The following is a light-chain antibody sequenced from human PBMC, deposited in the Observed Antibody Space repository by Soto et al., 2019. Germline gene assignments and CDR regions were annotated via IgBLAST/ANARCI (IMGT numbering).Light chain of an antibody. CDR3: QQYDDWLRLT. CDR1: QRVNIY. V-gene: IGKV3D-15*01. J-gene: IGKJ4*01. CDR2: GAS. Sequence: EIVMTQSPATLSVSPGERATLSCRASQRVNIYLAWYQQKPGQAPRRLIFGASSRATGIPARFSGSGSGTAFNLTISILQSEDFAFYFCQQYDDWLRLTFGGGTKVESK.